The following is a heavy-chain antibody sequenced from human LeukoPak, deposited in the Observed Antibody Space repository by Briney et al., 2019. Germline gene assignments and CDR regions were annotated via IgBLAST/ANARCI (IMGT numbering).Heavy chain of an antibody. V-gene: IGHV4-39*01. CDR3: ARVPSYNWNYVGHYGMDV. CDR1: GGSISSSSYY. CDR2: IYYSGST. Sequence: SETLSLTCTVSGGSISSSSYYWGWIRQPPGKGLEWIGSIYYSGSTYYNPSLKSRVTMSVDTSKNQFSLKLSSVTAADTAVYYCARVPSYNWNYVGHYGMDVWGQGTTVTVSS. J-gene: IGHJ6*02. D-gene: IGHD1-7*01.